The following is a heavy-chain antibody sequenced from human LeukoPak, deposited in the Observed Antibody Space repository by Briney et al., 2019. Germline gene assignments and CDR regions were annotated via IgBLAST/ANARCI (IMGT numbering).Heavy chain of an antibody. D-gene: IGHD3-9*01. CDR3: AKDPADILTGYYLSNWFDP. CDR2: ISGSGGST. Sequence: PGGSLRLSCAASGFTFSSYAMSWVRQAPGKGLEWVSAISGSGGSTYYADSVKGRFTISRDNSKNTLYLQMNSLRAEDTAVYYCAKDPADILTGYYLSNWFDPWGQGTLVTVSS. V-gene: IGHV3-23*01. CDR1: GFTFSSYA. J-gene: IGHJ5*02.